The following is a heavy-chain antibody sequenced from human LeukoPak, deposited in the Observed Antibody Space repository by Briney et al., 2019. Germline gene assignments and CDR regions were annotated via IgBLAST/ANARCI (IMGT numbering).Heavy chain of an antibody. Sequence: GGSLRLSCAASGFTCSNYLMHWVRQAPGKGLEWVSAVGGSGANTYYADSVKGRFTISRDNSKNTLYLQMNNLRAEDTALYYCARDIVVVVAAHFDYWGQGTLVTVSS. CDR1: GFTCSNYL. J-gene: IGHJ4*02. D-gene: IGHD2-15*01. CDR3: ARDIVVVVAAHFDY. V-gene: IGHV3-23*01. CDR2: VGGSGANT.